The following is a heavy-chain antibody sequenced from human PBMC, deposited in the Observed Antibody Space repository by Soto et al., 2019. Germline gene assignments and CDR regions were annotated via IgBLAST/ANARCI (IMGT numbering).Heavy chain of an antibody. CDR3: ARAGYEAGSQGWFDP. CDR1: GYSFTSYW. Sequence: PGESLKISCKGSGYSFTSYWIGWVRQMPGKGLEWMGIIYPGDSDTRYSPSFQGQVTISADKSISTAYLQWSSLKASDTAMYYCARAGYEAGSQGWFDPWGQGTLVTVSS. CDR2: IYPGDSDT. D-gene: IGHD5-12*01. V-gene: IGHV5-51*01. J-gene: IGHJ5*02.